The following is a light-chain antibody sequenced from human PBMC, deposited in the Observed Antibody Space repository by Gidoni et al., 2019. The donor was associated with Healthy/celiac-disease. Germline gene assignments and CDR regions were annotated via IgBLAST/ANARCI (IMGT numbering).Light chain of an antibody. J-gene: IGLJ3*02. Sequence: HSALSKPASVSGSPGQSVTISCTGTSDEMGCPDLVSWYQHHPGNAPQRLIYDVRNRPSGISMRFSGSKSGNSASLTISGLLPEDEADYYCSSLTTPTVVVFGGGTKLTVL. V-gene: IGLV2-14*03. CDR2: DVR. CDR3: SSLTTPTVVV. CDR1: SDEMGCPDL.